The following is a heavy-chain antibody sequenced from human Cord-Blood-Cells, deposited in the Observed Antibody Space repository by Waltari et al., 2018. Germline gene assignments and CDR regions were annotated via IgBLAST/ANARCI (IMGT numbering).Heavy chain of an antibody. J-gene: IGHJ4*02. CDR3: ARREWASGYFDY. V-gene: IGHV1-2*04. CDR1: GYTFTDYY. D-gene: IGHD3-3*01. Sequence: QVQLMQSGAEVKKPGASVKVSCKASGYTFTDYYMHWVRQAPGQGLEWVGWISPTSGGANYAQKFQRWLTMTRDTSTGAAYMELSGLRSDDTAVYDCARREWASGYFDYWGQGTLVTGCS. CDR2: ISPTSGGA.